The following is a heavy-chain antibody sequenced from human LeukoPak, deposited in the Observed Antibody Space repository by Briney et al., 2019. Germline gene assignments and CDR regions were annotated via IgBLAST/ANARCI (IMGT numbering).Heavy chain of an antibody. Sequence: QSGGSLRLSCAASGFTFSSHGMHWVRQAPGKGLEWVTFIRSDGSSNYYGDSVKGRFTLSRDNSKNTLYLQMNSLRAEDTAVYYCARDGVATNLDHVYYYYYYMDVWGKGTTVTVSS. J-gene: IGHJ6*03. V-gene: IGHV3-30*02. CDR2: IRSDGSSN. CDR1: GFTFSSHG. D-gene: IGHD5-12*01. CDR3: ARDGVATNLDHVYYYYYYMDV.